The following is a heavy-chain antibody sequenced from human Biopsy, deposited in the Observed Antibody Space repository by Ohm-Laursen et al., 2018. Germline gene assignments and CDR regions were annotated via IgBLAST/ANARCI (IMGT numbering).Heavy chain of an antibody. D-gene: IGHD3-9*01. CDR3: ASRSLFFRYFAS. Sequence: TLSLTCPVSDSSVSHDYFWSWLRHPPGKGLESVGSIYHGSATSYNPSVETRVAITLEKAKNEFSLRIDSVTAADTAVYYCASRSLFFRYFASWGQGTPVTVSS. V-gene: IGHV4-38-2*01. CDR1: DSSVSHDYF. J-gene: IGHJ4*02. CDR2: IYHGSAT.